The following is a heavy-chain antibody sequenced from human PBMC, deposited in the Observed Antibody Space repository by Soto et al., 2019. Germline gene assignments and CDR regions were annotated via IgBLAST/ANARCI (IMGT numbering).Heavy chain of an antibody. CDR1: GGSISSSSYY. D-gene: IGHD3-9*01. Sequence: SETLSLTCTVSGGSISSSSYYWGWIRQPPGKGLEWIGSIYYSGSTYYNPSLKSRVTISVDTSKNQFSLKLSSVTAADTAVYYCATEPLITIEDYWGQGTLVTVSS. CDR2: IYYSGST. CDR3: ATEPLITIEDY. J-gene: IGHJ4*02. V-gene: IGHV4-39*01.